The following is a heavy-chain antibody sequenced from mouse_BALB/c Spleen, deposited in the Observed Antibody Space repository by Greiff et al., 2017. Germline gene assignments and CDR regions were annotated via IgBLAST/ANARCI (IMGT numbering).Heavy chain of an antibody. CDR2: ISSGGST. J-gene: IGHJ3*01. D-gene: IGHD2-1*01. Sequence: VQLKESGGGLVKPGGSLKLSCAASGFTFSSYAMSWVRQTPEKRLEWVASISSGGSTYYPDSVKGRFTISRDNARNILYLQMSSLRSEDTAMYYCARDGNYVRFAYWGQGTLVTVSA. CDR1: GFTFSSYA. V-gene: IGHV5-6-5*01. CDR3: ARDGNYVRFAY.